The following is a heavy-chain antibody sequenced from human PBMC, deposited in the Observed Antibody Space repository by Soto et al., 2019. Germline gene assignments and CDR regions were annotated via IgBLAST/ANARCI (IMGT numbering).Heavy chain of an antibody. CDR3: ARDWNDVVAFGY. D-gene: IGHD1-1*01. Sequence: QLLASGPGLVKPSETLSLTCTVSGGSISSSSYYWGWIRQPPGKGLEWIGSIYYSGSTYYNPSLKSRVTISVDTSKNQFSLKLSSVTAADTAVYYCARDWNDVVAFGYWGQGTLVTVSS. CDR2: IYYSGST. V-gene: IGHV4-39*01. J-gene: IGHJ4*02. CDR1: GGSISSSSYY.